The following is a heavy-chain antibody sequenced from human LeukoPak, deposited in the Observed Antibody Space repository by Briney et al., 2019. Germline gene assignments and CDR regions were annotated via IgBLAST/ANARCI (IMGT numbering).Heavy chain of an antibody. Sequence: ASVKVSCKASGYTFTSYGISWVRQAPGQGLEWMGWISAYDGNTNYAQKFQGRVTMTRNTSISTAYMELSSLRSEDTAVYYCARLLEGGWYQNRFDPWGQGTLVTVSS. CDR2: ISAYDGNT. J-gene: IGHJ5*02. D-gene: IGHD6-19*01. CDR1: GYTFTSYG. V-gene: IGHV1-18*01. CDR3: ARLLEGGWYQNRFDP.